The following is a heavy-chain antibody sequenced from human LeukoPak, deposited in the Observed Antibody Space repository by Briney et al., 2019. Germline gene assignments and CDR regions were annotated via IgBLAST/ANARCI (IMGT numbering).Heavy chain of an antibody. CDR2: INPNSGGT. J-gene: IGHJ5*02. CDR1: GDTFTGYY. CDR3: ARDRYIAAAGTSNWFDP. V-gene: IGHV1-2*02. Sequence: ASVKVSCKASGDTFTGYYMHWVRQAPGQGLEWMGWINPNSGGTNYAQKFQGRVTMTRDTSISTAYMELSRLRSDDTAVYYCARDRYIAAAGTSNWFDPWGQGTLVTVSS. D-gene: IGHD6-13*01.